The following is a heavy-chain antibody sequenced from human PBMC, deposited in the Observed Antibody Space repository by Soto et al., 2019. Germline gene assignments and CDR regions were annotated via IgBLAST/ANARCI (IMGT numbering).Heavy chain of an antibody. D-gene: IGHD2-21*01. Sequence: SETLSLTCTVSGGSISSYYWSWIRQPPGKGLEWIGYIYYSGSTNYNPSLKSRVTISVDTSKNQFSLKLSSVTAADTAVYYCASSPSWGYGDWAYYYYGMDVWGQGTTVTVSS. J-gene: IGHJ6*02. CDR1: GGSISSYY. CDR2: IYYSGST. V-gene: IGHV4-59*01. CDR3: ASSPSWGYGDWAYYYYGMDV.